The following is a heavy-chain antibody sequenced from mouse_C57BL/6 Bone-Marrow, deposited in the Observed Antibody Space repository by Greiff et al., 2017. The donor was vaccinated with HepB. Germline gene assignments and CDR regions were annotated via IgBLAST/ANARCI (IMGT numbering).Heavy chain of an antibody. CDR1: GFNIKDDY. D-gene: IGHD2-3*01. CDR3: TTGWLDAY. Sequence: EVQLQQSGAELVRPGASVKLSCTASGFNIKDDYMHWVKQRPEQGLEWIGWIDPENGDTEYASKFQGKATITAETSSNTAYLQLSSLTSEDTAVYYCTTGWLDAYWGQGTLVTVSA. V-gene: IGHV14-4*01. CDR2: IDPENGDT. J-gene: IGHJ3*01.